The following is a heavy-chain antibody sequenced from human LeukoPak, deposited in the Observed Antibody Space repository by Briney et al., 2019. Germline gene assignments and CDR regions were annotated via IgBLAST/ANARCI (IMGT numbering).Heavy chain of an antibody. CDR1: GGSFSDYQ. CDR3: ARVVLRFLEWLPDGNWFDP. Sequence: SETLSLTCAVSGGSFSDYQWNWIRQSPGKGLEWLGEISHSGTTTYNPSLKSRVTISVDTSKNQFSLKLRSVTAADTAVYYCARVVLRFLEWLPDGNWFDPWGQGTLVTVSS. J-gene: IGHJ5*02. V-gene: IGHV4-34*01. CDR2: ISHSGTT. D-gene: IGHD3-3*01.